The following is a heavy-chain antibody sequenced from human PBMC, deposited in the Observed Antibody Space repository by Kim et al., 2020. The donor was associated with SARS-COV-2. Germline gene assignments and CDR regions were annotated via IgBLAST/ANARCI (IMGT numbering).Heavy chain of an antibody. D-gene: IGHD3-10*01. CDR3: ATDGNYYGSGSYRTGSYNWFDP. V-gene: IGHV1-24*01. CDR2: FDPEDGET. Sequence: ASVKVSCKVSGYTLTELSMHWVQQAPGKGLEWMGGFDPEDGETIYAQKFQGRVTMTEDTSTDTAYMELSSLRSEDTAVYYCATDGNYYGSGSYRTGSYNWFDPWGQGTLVTVSS. CDR1: GYTLTELS. J-gene: IGHJ5*02.